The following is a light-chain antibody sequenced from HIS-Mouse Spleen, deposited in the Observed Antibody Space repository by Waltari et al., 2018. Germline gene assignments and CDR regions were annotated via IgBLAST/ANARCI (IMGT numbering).Light chain of an antibody. CDR1: SSNIGSNY. CDR3: AAWDDSLSGRV. CDR2: RNN. Sequence: QSVLTQPPSASGTPGQRVTISRSGRSSNIGSNYVSSYQQLPGTAPKLLIYRNNQRPSGVPDRFSGSKSGTSASLAISGLRSEDEADYYCAAWDDSLSGRVFGGGTKLTVL. V-gene: IGLV1-47*01. J-gene: IGLJ3*02.